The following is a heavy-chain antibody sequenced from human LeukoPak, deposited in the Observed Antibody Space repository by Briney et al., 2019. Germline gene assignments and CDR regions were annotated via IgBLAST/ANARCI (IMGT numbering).Heavy chain of an antibody. Sequence: ASVKVSCKASGYTFTSYGISWVRQAPGQGLEWMGWISAYNGNTDYAQKLQGRVTMTTDTSTSTAYMELRSLRSDDTAVYYCAREGAAMAPTEPMDVWGQGTTVTVSS. CDR3: AREGAAMAPTEPMDV. CDR1: GYTFTSYG. J-gene: IGHJ6*02. D-gene: IGHD5-18*01. V-gene: IGHV1-18*01. CDR2: ISAYNGNT.